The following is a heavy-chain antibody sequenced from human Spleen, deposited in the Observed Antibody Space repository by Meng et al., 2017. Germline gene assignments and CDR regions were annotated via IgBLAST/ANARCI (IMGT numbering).Heavy chain of an antibody. J-gene: IGHJ4*02. CDR2: INHSGNT. CDR3: ARGGGDSWYIDY. V-gene: IGHV4-34*01. CDR1: GGSFSGYY. Sequence: QVQLQQWGAGLVKPSETLSLTCAVSGGSFSGYYWSGIRQPPGKGLEWIGEINHSGNTNYNPSLKSRVTISVDTSKNQFSLKLSSVTAADTAVYYCARGGGDSWYIDYWGQGTLVTVSS. D-gene: IGHD6-13*01.